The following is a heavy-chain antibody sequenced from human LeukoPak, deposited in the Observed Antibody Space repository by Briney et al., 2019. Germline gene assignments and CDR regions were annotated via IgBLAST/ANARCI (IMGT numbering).Heavy chain of an antibody. Sequence: GRSLRLSCAASGFTFSSYGMHWVRQAPGKGLEWVAVISYDGSNKYYADSVKGRFTISRDNSKNTLYLQMNSLRSEDTAVYYCASPRIYGMDVWGQGTTVTVSS. CDR3: ASPRIYGMDV. CDR1: GFTFSSYG. J-gene: IGHJ6*02. V-gene: IGHV3-30*03. CDR2: ISYDGSNK.